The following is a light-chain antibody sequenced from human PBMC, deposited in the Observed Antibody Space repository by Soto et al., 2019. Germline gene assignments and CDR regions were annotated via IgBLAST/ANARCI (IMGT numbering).Light chain of an antibody. J-gene: IGLJ1*01. Sequence: QSVLTQPASMSGAPGHSITISSTGTSSDVGGYNYVSWYQHHPGKAPKLLIYDVSNRPSGISNRFSGSKSDNTASLTISGLQPEEEADYYCSSYTTSNTRQIVFGTGTKVTV. CDR1: SSDVGGYNY. CDR3: SSYTTSNTRQIV. CDR2: DVS. V-gene: IGLV2-14*03.